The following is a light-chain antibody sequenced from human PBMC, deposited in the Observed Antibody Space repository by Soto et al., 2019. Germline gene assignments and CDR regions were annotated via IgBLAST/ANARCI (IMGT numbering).Light chain of an antibody. V-gene: IGKV3-15*01. J-gene: IGKJ1*01. CDR3: QQYKDWPQP. CDR2: GAS. CDR1: QSVSSS. Sequence: EIVMTQSPATLSVSPGERATLSCRASQSVSSSLAWYQQRPGQAPRLLIYGASTRATGIPARFSGSGSGTEFTLTISSLQSEDFAVYYCQQYKDWPQPFGQGTKVEIK.